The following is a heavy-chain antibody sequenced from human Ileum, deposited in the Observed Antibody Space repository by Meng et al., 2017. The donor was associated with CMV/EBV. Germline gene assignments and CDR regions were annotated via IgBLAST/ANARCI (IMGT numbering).Heavy chain of an antibody. Sequence: GESLKISCAASGFTFSSYWMHWVRQAPGKGLVWVSRINSDGSSTSYADSVKGRFTISRDNAKNTLYLQMNSLRAEDTAVYYCARDTAGYDAFDIWGQGTMVTVSS. J-gene: IGHJ3*02. CDR2: INSDGSST. D-gene: IGHD3-22*01. V-gene: IGHV3-74*01. CDR1: GFTFSSYW. CDR3: ARDTAGYDAFDI.